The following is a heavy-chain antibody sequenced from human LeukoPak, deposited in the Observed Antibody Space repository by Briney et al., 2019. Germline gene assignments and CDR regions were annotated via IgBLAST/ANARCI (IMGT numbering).Heavy chain of an antibody. CDR1: GFTVSSNY. Sequence: GGSLRLSCAASGFTVSSNYMSWVRQAPGKGLEWVSVIYSGGSTYYADSVKGRFTISRDNSKNTLYLQMNSLRAEDTAVYYCARDNGWLRWGYYYYGMDVWGQGTTVTVSS. J-gene: IGHJ6*02. V-gene: IGHV3-53*01. CDR2: IYSGGST. D-gene: IGHD5-12*01. CDR3: ARDNGWLRWGYYYYGMDV.